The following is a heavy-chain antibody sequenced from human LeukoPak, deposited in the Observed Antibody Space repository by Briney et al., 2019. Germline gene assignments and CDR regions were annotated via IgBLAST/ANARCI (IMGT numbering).Heavy chain of an antibody. V-gene: IGHV3-48*03. CDR3: AELGITMIGGV. CDR2: ISSSGSTI. Sequence: GGSLRLSCAVSGFTFSSYEMNWVRQAPGKGLGWVSYISSSGSTIYYADSVKGRFTISRDNAKNSLYLQMNSLRAEDTAVYYCAELGITMIGGVWGKGTTVTISS. D-gene: IGHD3-10*02. CDR1: GFTFSSYE. J-gene: IGHJ6*04.